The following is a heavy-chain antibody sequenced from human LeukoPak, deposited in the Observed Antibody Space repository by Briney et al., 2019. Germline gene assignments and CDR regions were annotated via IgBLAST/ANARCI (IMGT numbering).Heavy chain of an antibody. Sequence: SETLSLTCGVYGGSFSAYYWSWIRQPPGKGLEWIGESNHSGSTTYNPSLKSRVTISVDTSKNQFSLKLSSVTAADTAVYYCARGRSLHCFDYWGQGTLVTVSS. CDR3: ARGRSLHCFDY. J-gene: IGHJ4*02. CDR2: SNHSGST. V-gene: IGHV4-34*01. CDR1: GGSFSAYY.